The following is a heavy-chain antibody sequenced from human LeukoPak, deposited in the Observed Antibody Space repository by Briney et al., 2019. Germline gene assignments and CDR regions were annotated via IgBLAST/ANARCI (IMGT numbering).Heavy chain of an antibody. J-gene: IGHJ4*02. CDR3: TTGPASYSSGWYFDY. CDR1: GFTFSTYA. Sequence: GGSLRLSCAASGFTFSTYAMSWVRQAPGKGLEWVGRIKSKTDGGTTDYAAPVKGRFTISRDDSKNTLYLQMNSLKTEDTAVYYCTTGPASYSSGWYFDYWGQGTLVTVSS. D-gene: IGHD6-19*01. V-gene: IGHV3-15*01. CDR2: IKSKTDGGTT.